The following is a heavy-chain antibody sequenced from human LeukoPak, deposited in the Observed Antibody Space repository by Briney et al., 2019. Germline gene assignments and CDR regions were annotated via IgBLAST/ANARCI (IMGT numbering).Heavy chain of an antibody. CDR1: GFTFSSYE. V-gene: IGHV3-48*03. Sequence: PGGSLRLSCAASGFTFSSYEMNWVRQAPGEGLEWVSYISSSGRMIHYADSVKGRLTISRDNAKNTLYLQMNSLRADDTAVYYCARVDSYGPTFDYWGQGTLVTVSS. J-gene: IGHJ4*02. D-gene: IGHD5-18*01. CDR2: ISSSGRMI. CDR3: ARVDSYGPTFDY.